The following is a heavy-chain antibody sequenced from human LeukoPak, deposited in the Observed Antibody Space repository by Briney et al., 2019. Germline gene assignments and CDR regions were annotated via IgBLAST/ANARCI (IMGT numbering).Heavy chain of an antibody. CDR1: GFTFSAYN. CDR2: IQRDGSNV. V-gene: IGHV3-30*14. J-gene: IGHJ6*02. Sequence: GGSLRLSCAASGFTFSAYNMHWVRQAPGKGLEWVSRIQRDGSNVQYADSVKGRFTISRDNSKNTLYLQMNSLRAEDTAVYYCAREALGFGELYDYGMDVWGQGTTVTVSS. D-gene: IGHD3-10*01. CDR3: AREALGFGELYDYGMDV.